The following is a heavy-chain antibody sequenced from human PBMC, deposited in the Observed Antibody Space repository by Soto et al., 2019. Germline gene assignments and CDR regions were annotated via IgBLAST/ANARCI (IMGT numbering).Heavy chain of an antibody. J-gene: IGHJ4*02. Sequence: PGGSLRLSCAASGFSFTNFAISWVRQASGKGLEWVAGIAASGGITWYAASVKGRLSISRDNPKNTLYLQLHSLRFEDTAVYYCAKDDFTDSGDGYFDCCGRVTLIPV. D-gene: IGHD2-21*02. CDR1: GFSFTNFA. CDR2: IAASGGIT. CDR3: AKDDFTDSGDGYFDC. V-gene: IGHV3-23*01.